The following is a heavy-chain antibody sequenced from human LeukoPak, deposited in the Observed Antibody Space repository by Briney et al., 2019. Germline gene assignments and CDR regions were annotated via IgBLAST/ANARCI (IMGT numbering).Heavy chain of an antibody. V-gene: IGHV3-30-3*01. CDR3: ARAGVVTAILGAFDI. D-gene: IGHD2-21*02. CDR2: ISYDGSNK. J-gene: IGHJ3*02. Sequence: PGRSLRLSCAASGFTFSSYAMHWVRQAPGKGLEWVAVISYDGSNKYYVDSVKGRFTISRDNSKNTLYLQMNSLRAEDTAVYYCARAGVVTAILGAFDIWGQGTMVTVSS. CDR1: GFTFSSYA.